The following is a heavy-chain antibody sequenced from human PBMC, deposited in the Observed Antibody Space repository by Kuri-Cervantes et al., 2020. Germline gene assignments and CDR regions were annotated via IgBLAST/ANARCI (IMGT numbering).Heavy chain of an antibody. CDR2: IYTSGST. D-gene: IGHD1-26*01. CDR1: GGSISSYY. V-gene: IGHV4-4*07. CDR3: ARGSRPRSGSYYYYGMDV. Sequence: GSLRLSCTVSGGSISSYYWSWIRQPAGKGLEWIGRIYTSGSTNYSPSLKSRVTMSVDTSKNQFSLKLSSVTAADTAVYYCARGSRPRSGSYYYYGMDVWGQGTTVTVSS. J-gene: IGHJ6*02.